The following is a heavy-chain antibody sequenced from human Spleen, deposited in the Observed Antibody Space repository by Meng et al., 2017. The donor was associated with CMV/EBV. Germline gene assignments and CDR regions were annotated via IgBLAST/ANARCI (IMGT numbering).Heavy chain of an antibody. CDR3: AKDKANYYYYYGMDV. V-gene: IGHV3-30*02. Sequence: GGSRLSCAASGFTFSSHGMHWVRQAAGKGLEWVAFIRYDGSNKYYADSVKGRFTISRDNSKNTLYLQMNSLRAEDTAVYYCAKDKANYYYYYGMDVWGQGTTVTVSS. CDR2: IRYDGSNK. J-gene: IGHJ6*02. CDR1: GFTFSSHG.